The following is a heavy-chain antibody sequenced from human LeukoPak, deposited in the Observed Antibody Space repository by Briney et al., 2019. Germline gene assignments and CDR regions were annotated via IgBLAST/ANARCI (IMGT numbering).Heavy chain of an antibody. CDR1: GDTLTELS. CDR3: AIFGYSSGWEENYYFDY. Sequence: GASVKVSCKVSGDTLTELSMHWVRQAPGKGLEWMGGFDTEDGETIYAQKFQGRVTMTEDTSTDTAYMELSSLRSEDTAVYYCAIFGYSSGWEENYYFDYWGQGTLVTVSS. CDR2: FDTEDGET. V-gene: IGHV1-24*01. J-gene: IGHJ4*02. D-gene: IGHD6-19*01.